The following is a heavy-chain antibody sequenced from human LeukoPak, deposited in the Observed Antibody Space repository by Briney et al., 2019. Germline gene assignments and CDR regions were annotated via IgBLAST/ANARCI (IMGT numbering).Heavy chain of an antibody. CDR2: IIPILGIA. Sequence: GASVKVSCKASGGTFSSYAISWVRQAPGQGLEWMGRIIPILGIANYAQKFQGRVTITADKSTSTAYMELSSLRSEDTAVYYCAIDPFEYLNSNWGQGTLVTVSS. V-gene: IGHV1-69*04. CDR3: AIDPFEYLNSN. CDR1: GGTFSSYA. D-gene: IGHD2/OR15-2a*01. J-gene: IGHJ4*02.